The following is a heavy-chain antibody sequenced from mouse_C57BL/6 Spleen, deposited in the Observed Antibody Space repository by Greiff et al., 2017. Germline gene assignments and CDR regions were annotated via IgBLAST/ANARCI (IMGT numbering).Heavy chain of an antibody. V-gene: IGHV5-17*01. CDR1: GFTFSDYG. CDR2: ISSGSSTI. CDR3: ARTPFSNYYAMDY. Sequence: EVTLMESGGGLVKPGGSLKLSCAASGFTFSDYGMHWVRQAPEKGLEWVAYISSGSSTIYYADTVKGRFTISRDNAKNTLFLQMTSLRSEDTAMYYCARTPFSNYYAMDYWGQGTSVTVSS. D-gene: IGHD2-5*01. J-gene: IGHJ4*01.